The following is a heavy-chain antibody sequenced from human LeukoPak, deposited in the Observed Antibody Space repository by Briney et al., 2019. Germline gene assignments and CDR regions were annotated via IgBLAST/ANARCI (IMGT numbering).Heavy chain of an antibody. CDR1: GFTFDDYG. D-gene: IGHD2-21*02. J-gene: IGHJ4*02. CDR3: ARDYCGGDCYPFDY. Sequence: GGSLRLSCAVSGFTFDDYGMSWVRQAPGKGLEWVSGINWNGGSTGYADSVKGRFTISRDNAKKSVYLKMNSLRGEDTALYYCARDYCGGDCYPFDYWDQGTLVTVSS. V-gene: IGHV3-20*04. CDR2: INWNGGST.